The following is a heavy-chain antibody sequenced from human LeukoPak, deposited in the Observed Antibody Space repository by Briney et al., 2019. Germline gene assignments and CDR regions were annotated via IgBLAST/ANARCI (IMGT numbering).Heavy chain of an antibody. D-gene: IGHD2-2*01. CDR1: GYTFTSYG. CDR3: ARDIVVVPAANHYYHGMDV. J-gene: IGHJ6*02. CDR2: ISAYNGNT. V-gene: IGHV1-18*01. Sequence: ASVKVSCKASGYTFTSYGISWVRQAPGQGLEWMGWISAYNGNTNYAQKLQGRVTMTTDTSTSTAYMELRSLRSDDTAVYYCARDIVVVPAANHYYHGMDVWGQGTTVTVSS.